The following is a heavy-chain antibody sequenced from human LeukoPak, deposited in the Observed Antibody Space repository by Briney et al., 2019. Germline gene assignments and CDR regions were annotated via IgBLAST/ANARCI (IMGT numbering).Heavy chain of an antibody. Sequence: PGGSLRLSCAASGFTFSSHGMHWVRQAPGKGLEWVAVIWYDGSNKFYADSVRGRFTISRDNSKNTLYVQMNSLRAEDTAVYYCARGRGSGWYDAFDIWGQGTMVTVPS. J-gene: IGHJ3*02. V-gene: IGHV3-33*01. D-gene: IGHD6-19*01. CDR2: IWYDGSNK. CDR1: GFTFSSHG. CDR3: ARGRGSGWYDAFDI.